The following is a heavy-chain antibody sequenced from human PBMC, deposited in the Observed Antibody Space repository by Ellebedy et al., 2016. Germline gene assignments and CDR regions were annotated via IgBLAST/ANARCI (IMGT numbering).Heavy chain of an antibody. CDR3: AGDYGVLAFDI. J-gene: IGHJ3*02. Sequence: SETLSLTCTVSGGSISSSSYYWGWIRQPPGKGLQWIGSIYYSGSTYYNPSLKSRVTISLDTSKNQFSLHLDSVAPEDTAVYYCAGDYGVLAFDIWGQGTVVTVSS. V-gene: IGHV4-39*07. D-gene: IGHD3-10*01. CDR2: IYYSGST. CDR1: GGSISSSSYY.